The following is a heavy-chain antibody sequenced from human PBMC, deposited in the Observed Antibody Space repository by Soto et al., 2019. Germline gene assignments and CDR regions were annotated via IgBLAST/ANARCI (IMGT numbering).Heavy chain of an antibody. D-gene: IGHD3-22*01. J-gene: IGHJ6*02. V-gene: IGHV4-30-4*08. CDR3: ARADSSGYYPLYYYYGMDV. Sequence: PSETLSLTCTVSGGSISSGDHYWSWIRQPPGKGLEWTGYIYYSGSTYYNPSLKSRVTISVDTSKNQFSLRLSSVTAADTAVYYCARADSSGYYPLYYYYGMDVWGQGTTVTVSS. CDR1: GGSISSGDHY. CDR2: IYYSGST.